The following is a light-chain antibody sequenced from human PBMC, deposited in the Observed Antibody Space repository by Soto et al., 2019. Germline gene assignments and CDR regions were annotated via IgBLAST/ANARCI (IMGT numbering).Light chain of an antibody. CDR2: EVR. CDR1: RSDVGGYNY. CDR3: ISSTSTNTWV. Sequence: QSVLTQPASVSGSPGQSITISCTGTRSDVGGYNYVSWYQQHPGKAPKVLIYEVRNRPSGVSNRFSGSKSGNTASLTISGLQAEDEADYYCISSTSTNTWVFGGGTKVTVL. V-gene: IGLV2-14*01. J-gene: IGLJ3*02.